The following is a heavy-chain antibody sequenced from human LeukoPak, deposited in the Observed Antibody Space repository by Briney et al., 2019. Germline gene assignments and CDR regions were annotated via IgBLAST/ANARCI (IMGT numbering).Heavy chain of an antibody. CDR3: LTVDTSMGVDY. D-gene: IGHD5-18*01. J-gene: IGHJ4*02. Sequence: SETLSLTCTVSGASISDYYWSWIRQPPGKGLEWIGYIYYTGIANYNPSLKSRLTMSVDTSKSQLSLRLSFVTAADTAVYYCLTVDTSMGVDYWGQGTLVTVSS. CDR2: IYYTGIA. V-gene: IGHV4-59*08. CDR1: GASISDYY.